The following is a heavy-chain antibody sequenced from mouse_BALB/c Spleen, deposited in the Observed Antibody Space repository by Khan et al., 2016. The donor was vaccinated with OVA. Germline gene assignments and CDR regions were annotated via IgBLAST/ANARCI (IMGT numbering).Heavy chain of an antibody. CDR2: IDPANGDI. CDR3: ATLYGYPFAY. D-gene: IGHD2-2*01. CDR1: GFNTKDTY. V-gene: IGHV14-3*02. Sequence: VQLKQSGAELVKPGASVKLSCTASGFNTKDTYMHWVKQRPEQGPEWIGRIDPANGDIKYDPKFQDKATITADTSSNTAYLQVNSLTSEDTAVYYCATLYGYPFAYWGQGTLVSVSA. J-gene: IGHJ3*01.